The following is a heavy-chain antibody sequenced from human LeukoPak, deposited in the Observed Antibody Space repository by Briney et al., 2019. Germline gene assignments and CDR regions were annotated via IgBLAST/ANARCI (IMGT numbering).Heavy chain of an antibody. CDR2: IYYSGST. D-gene: IGHD4-17*01. J-gene: IGHJ4*02. V-gene: IGHV4-59*01. Sequence: SETLSLTCTVSGGSISSYYWSWIRQPPGKGLEWIGYIYYSGSTNYNPSLKSRVTISVDTSKNQFSLKLSSVTASDTAVYYCARENHDYGDFSFFDYWGQGTLVTVSS. CDR3: ARENHDYGDFSFFDY. CDR1: GGSISSYY.